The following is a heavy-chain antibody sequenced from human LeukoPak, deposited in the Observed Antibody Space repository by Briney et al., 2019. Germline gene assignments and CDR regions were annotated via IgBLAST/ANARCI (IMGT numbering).Heavy chain of an antibody. V-gene: IGHV1-2*02. D-gene: IGHD6-19*01. J-gene: IGHJ5*02. Sequence: ASVKVSCKASGYTFTGYYMHWVRQAPGQGLEWMGWINPNSGGTNYAQKFQGRVTMTRDTSISTAYMELSRLRSDDTAVDYCARGYMTVAGPINWFDPWGQGTLVTVSS. CDR1: GYTFTGYY. CDR2: INPNSGGT. CDR3: ARGYMTVAGPINWFDP.